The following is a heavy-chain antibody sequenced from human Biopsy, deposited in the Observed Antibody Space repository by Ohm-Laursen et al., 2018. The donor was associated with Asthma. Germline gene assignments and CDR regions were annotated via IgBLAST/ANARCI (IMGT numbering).Heavy chain of an antibody. CDR2: ISFYGRYE. CDR1: GFSFGSFG. Sequence: SLRLSCAASGFSFGSFGMHWVRQVPGKGPEWVALISFYGRYEYYADSVKGRFTISRDNPMKRLYLQMSSLTAEDTAVYYCASRGGDFWSGYYMDYWGQGTLVTVSS. CDR3: ASRGGDFWSGYYMDY. J-gene: IGHJ4*02. D-gene: IGHD3-3*01. V-gene: IGHV3-30*03.